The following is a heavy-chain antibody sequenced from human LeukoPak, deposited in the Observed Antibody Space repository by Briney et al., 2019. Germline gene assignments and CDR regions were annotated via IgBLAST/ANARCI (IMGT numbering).Heavy chain of an antibody. CDR3: ARDSVRHLDY. CDR1: GFXXSXXX. J-gene: IGHJ4*02. CDR2: ITSSSTYI. V-gene: IGHV3-21*01. D-gene: IGHD5/OR15-5a*01. Sequence: GGSLRLSCVASGFXXSXXXXXXVXXXPXKXXEWVSSITSSSTYIYYADSVRGRFTISRDNAKNSLYLQMNSLRAEDTAVYYCARDSVRHLDYWGQGTLVTVSS.